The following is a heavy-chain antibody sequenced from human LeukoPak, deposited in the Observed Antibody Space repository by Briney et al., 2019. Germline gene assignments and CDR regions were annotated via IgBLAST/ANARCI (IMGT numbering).Heavy chain of an antibody. CDR2: ISSSGSTI. Sequence: GGCLRLSCAASGFTFSDYYMSWIRQAPGKGLEWVSYISSSGSTIYYADSVKGRFTISRDNAKNSLYLQMNSLRAEDTAVYYCARDSPTRLAVADFTHYWGQGTLVTVSS. D-gene: IGHD6-19*01. CDR1: GFTFSDYY. CDR3: ARDSPTRLAVADFTHY. J-gene: IGHJ4*02. V-gene: IGHV3-11*04.